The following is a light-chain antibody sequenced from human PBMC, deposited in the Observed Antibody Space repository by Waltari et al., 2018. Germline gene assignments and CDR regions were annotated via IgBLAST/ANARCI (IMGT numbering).Light chain of an antibody. CDR1: SSHIGNTA. CDR3: AAWDDSLSVWV. CDR2: YDD. Sequence: QSVLTQPPSVSEAPRQRVTISCSGSSSHIGNTAVNWYQQLPGKAPKLLIYYDDLLPSGVSDRFSGSKSGTSASLAISGLQSEDEADYYCAAWDDSLSVWVFGGGTKLTVL. V-gene: IGLV1-36*01. J-gene: IGLJ3*02.